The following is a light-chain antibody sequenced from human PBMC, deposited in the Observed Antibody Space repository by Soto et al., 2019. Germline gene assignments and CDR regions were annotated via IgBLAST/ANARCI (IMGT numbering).Light chain of an antibody. J-gene: IGKJ1*01. V-gene: IGKV3-20*01. Sequence: EIVLTQSPGTLSLSPGERATLSCRASQSVNYNYLAWYQQKPGQAPRLLIYDASRRATGIPDRFSGSGSGTAFTLTIRVLEPEDFAVYYCQQYETSRTFGQGTKVDIK. CDR2: DAS. CDR1: QSVNYNY. CDR3: QQYETSRT.